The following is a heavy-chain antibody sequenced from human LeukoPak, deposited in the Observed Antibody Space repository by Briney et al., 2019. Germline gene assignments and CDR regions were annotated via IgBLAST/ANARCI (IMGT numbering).Heavy chain of an antibody. CDR3: ARCPRWAHFDY. Sequence: GGSLKLSCAASGFTFNSYAMTWVRQAPGRGLEWVSYISSSGRAIYYADSVKGRFTVSRDNAKNSLYLQMNSLRAEDTAAYYCARCPRWAHFDYWGQGTLVTVSS. D-gene: IGHD4-23*01. J-gene: IGHJ4*02. CDR2: ISSSGRAI. V-gene: IGHV3-48*04. CDR1: GFTFNSYA.